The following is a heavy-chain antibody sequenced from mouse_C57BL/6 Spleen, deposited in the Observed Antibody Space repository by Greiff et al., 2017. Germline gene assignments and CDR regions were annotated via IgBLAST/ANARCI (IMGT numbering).Heavy chain of an antibody. CDR2: IDPEDGET. V-gene: IGHV14-2*01. CDR1: GFNIKDYY. CDR3: ARRYYYGSSPYYYAMDY. Sequence: EVKLQESGAELVKPGASVKLSCTASGFNIKDYYMHWVKQRTEQGLEWIGRIDPEDGETKYAPKFQGKATITADTSSNTAYLQLSSLTSEDTAVYYCARRYYYGSSPYYYAMDYWGQGTSVTVSS. J-gene: IGHJ4*01. D-gene: IGHD1-1*01.